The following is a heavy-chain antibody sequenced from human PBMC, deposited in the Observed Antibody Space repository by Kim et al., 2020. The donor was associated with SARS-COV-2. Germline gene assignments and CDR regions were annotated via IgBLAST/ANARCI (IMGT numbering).Heavy chain of an antibody. V-gene: IGHV3-23*03. J-gene: IGHJ3*02. D-gene: IGHD3-10*01. CDR1: GFTFSSYA. CDR3: AKKGRDGTPNDAFDI. Sequence: GGSLRLSCAASGFTFSSYAMSWVRQAPGKGLEWVSVIYSGGSSTYYADSVKGRFTISRDNSKNTLYLQMNSLRAEDTAVYYCAKKGRDGTPNDAFDIWGQGTMVTVSS. CDR2: IYSGGSST.